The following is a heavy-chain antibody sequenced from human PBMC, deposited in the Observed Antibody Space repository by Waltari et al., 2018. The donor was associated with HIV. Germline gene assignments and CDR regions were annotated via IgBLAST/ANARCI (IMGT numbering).Heavy chain of an antibody. CDR2: ISGSGSTA. V-gene: IGHV3-23*01. CDR3: ARSMRDLRPSAFDV. CDR1: GFNFRNFA. D-gene: IGHD2-8*01. Sequence: EVQLLESGGGLVQPGGSLRLSCKASGFNFRNFAMSCVRQAPGKEPECVAAISGSGSTASYADYVKGRLTISRDFSNNTLFLQMNNLRPEDTAVYFCARSMRDLRPSAFDVWGQGTMVAISS. J-gene: IGHJ3*01.